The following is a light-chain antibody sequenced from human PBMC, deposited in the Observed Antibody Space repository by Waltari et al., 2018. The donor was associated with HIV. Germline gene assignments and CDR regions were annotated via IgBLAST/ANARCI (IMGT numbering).Light chain of an antibody. CDR2: VAS. J-gene: IGKJ2*01. V-gene: IGKV4-1*01. CDR1: QSVLYSSNNKNY. Sequence: DIVMTQSPDSLAVSLGERATINCQSSQSVLYSSNNKNYLAWYQQTPGQPPKLLIYVASTRESGVPDRVSGSGSGTDFTLTSSSLQAEYVAVYYCQQYYSTPYTFGQGTKLEIK. CDR3: QQYYSTPYT.